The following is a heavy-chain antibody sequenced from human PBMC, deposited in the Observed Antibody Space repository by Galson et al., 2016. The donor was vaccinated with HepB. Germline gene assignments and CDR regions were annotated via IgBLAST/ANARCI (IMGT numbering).Heavy chain of an antibody. Sequence: QSGAEVKKSGESLKISCKVSGYTFTSYWIAWVRQMPGKGLEWLGTIYPGDSDTRYSPSFRGQVTISADKSITTASLQWSSLKASDTAMYYCARQSIAWTNHFDYWGQGSLVTVSS. CDR2: IYPGDSDT. J-gene: IGHJ4*02. CDR1: GYTFTSYW. D-gene: IGHD3-3*02. CDR3: ARQSIAWTNHFDY. V-gene: IGHV5-51*01.